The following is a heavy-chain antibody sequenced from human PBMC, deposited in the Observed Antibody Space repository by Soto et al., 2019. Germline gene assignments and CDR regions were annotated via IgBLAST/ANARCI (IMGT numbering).Heavy chain of an antibody. Sequence: QVHLQQSGPGLVKASETLSLSCVVSGAYISGADSYWFWIRKPPGKGLEWIGYIAYSGDTYYNPSLRRRVTISAGMSENKLSLTLKSVTAADTAVYFCARDFERSAIGPWGQGTSVTVSS. V-gene: IGHV4-31*11. CDR3: ARDFERSAIGP. D-gene: IGHD3-9*01. J-gene: IGHJ5*02. CDR1: GAYISGADSY. CDR2: IAYSGDT.